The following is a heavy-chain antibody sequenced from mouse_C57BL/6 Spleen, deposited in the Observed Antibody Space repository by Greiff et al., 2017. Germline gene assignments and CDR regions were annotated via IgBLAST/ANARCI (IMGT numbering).Heavy chain of an antibody. J-gene: IGHJ4*01. CDR1: GYAFSSSW. CDR2: LYPGDGDT. D-gene: IGHD1-1*01. Sequence: VQLQQSGPELVKPGASVKISCKASGYAFSSSWMNWVKQRPGKGLEWIGRLYPGDGDTNYNGKFKGKATLTADKSSSTAYMQLSSLTYEDSAVYFSARDGSSYAMDYWGQGTSVTVSS. CDR3: ARDGSSYAMDY. V-gene: IGHV1-82*01.